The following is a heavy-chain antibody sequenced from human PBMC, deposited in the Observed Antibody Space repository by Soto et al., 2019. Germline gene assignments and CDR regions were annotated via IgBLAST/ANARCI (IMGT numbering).Heavy chain of an antibody. CDR1: SASIGSYF. CDR2: IHYSGNT. J-gene: IGHJ5*02. D-gene: IGHD3-10*01. CDR3: ARDFSYGSRTNNWFGP. V-gene: IGHV4-59*01. Sequence: LSLTCSVSSASIGSYFWSWIRQPPGKGLEWIGNIHYSGNTNINPSLRSRVTMSADTSRNQFSLKLSSVTAADTAVYFCARDFSYGSRTNNWFGPWGQGTLVTVSS.